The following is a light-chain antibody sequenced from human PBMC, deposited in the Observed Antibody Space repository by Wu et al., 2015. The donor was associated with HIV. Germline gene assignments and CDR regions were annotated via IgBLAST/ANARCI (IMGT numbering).Light chain of an antibody. J-gene: IGKJ1*01. CDR3: QKYNTAPWT. Sequence: AIQLTQSPSSLSASVGDRVTITCRASQGISSALAWYQQKPGAGPKLLIYDASTLESGVPSRFSGSGSGTDFILTISSLQPEDFATYYCQKYNTAPWTFGQGT. CDR2: DAS. CDR1: QGISSA. V-gene: IGKV1-13*02.